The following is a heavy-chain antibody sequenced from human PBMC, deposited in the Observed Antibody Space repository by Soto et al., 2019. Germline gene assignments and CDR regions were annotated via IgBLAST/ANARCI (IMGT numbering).Heavy chain of an antibody. CDR1: GFTFSSYE. D-gene: IGHD6-13*01. CDR2: ISSSGSTI. Sequence: EVQLVESGGGLVQPGGSLRLSCATSGFTFSSYEMNWVRQAPGKGLEWVSYISSSGSTIYYADSVKGRFTISRDNAKNSLYLQIDSLRAEDTSVYYCARDQEAGSFFPYYYGMDVWGQGPTVTVSS. J-gene: IGHJ6*02. V-gene: IGHV3-48*03. CDR3: ARDQEAGSFFPYYYGMDV.